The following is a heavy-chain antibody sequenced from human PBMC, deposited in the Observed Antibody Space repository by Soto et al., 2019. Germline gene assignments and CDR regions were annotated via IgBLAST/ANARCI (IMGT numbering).Heavy chain of an antibody. CDR1: GFTFSSYA. Sequence: PGGSLRLSCAASGFTFSSYAMSWVRQAPGKGLEWVSAISGSGGSTYYADSVKGRFTISRDNSKNTLYLQMNSLRAEDTAVYYCAKFSYYDSSGYLRSGRFDYWGQGTLVTAPQ. D-gene: IGHD3-22*01. V-gene: IGHV3-23*01. J-gene: IGHJ4*02. CDR3: AKFSYYDSSGYLRSGRFDY. CDR2: ISGSGGST.